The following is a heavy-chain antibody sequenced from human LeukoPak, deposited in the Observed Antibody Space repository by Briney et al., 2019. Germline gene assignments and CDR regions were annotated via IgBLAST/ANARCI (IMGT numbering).Heavy chain of an antibody. CDR2: ISAYNGNT. J-gene: IGHJ3*02. D-gene: IGHD6-13*01. CDR3: ARVEGSSWYVGGLDAFDI. Sequence: ASVKVSCKASGYTFTSYGISWVRQAPGQGLEWMGWISAYNGNTNYAQKLQGRVTMTTDTSASTAYMELRSLRSDDTAVYYCARVEGSSWYVGGLDAFDIWGQGTMVTVPS. CDR1: GYTFTSYG. V-gene: IGHV1-18*01.